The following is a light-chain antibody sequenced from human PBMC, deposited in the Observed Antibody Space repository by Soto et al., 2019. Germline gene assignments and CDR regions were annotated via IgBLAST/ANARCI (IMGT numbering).Light chain of an antibody. J-gene: IGKJ1*01. CDR3: QQGYSAPWT. CDR1: QSISTY. CDR2: AAS. V-gene: IGKV1-39*01. Sequence: DMQMTHSPSSLSASLGDRVTITCRASQSISTYLHWYQQTPGKPPELLIYAASNLQSGVPSRFSGGGSGTDFTLTISSLQPEDFAAYYCQQGYSAPWTFGQGAKVEIK.